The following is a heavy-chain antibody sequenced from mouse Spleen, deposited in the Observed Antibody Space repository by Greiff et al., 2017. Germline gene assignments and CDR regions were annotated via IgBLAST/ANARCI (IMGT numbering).Heavy chain of an antibody. CDR2: ISSGSSTI. CDR1: GFTFSDYG. CDR3: ASPNYYGSSDYAMDY. D-gene: IGHD1-1*01. Sequence: DVQLVESGGGLVKPGGSLKLSCAASGFTFSDYGMHWVRQAPEKGLEWVAYISSGSSTIYYADTVKGRFTISRDNAKNTLFLQMTSLRSEDTAMYYCASPNYYGSSDYAMDYWGQGTSVTVSS. V-gene: IGHV5-17*01. J-gene: IGHJ4*01.